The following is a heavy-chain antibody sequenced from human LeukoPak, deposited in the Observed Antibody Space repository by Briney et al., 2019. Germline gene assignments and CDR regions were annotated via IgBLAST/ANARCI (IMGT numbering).Heavy chain of an antibody. Sequence: SETLSLTCAVYGGSFSGYYWGWIRQPPGKGLEWIGGIYYSGSTYYNPSLKSRVTISVDTSKNQFSLKLSSVTAADTAVYYCARHVRGVSGHWFDPWGQGTLVTVSS. J-gene: IGHJ5*02. CDR3: ARHVRGVSGHWFDP. CDR2: IYYSGST. D-gene: IGHD3-10*01. V-gene: IGHV4-34*01. CDR1: GGSFSGYY.